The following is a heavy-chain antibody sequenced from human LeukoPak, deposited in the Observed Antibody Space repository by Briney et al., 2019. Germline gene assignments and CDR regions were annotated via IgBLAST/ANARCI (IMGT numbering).Heavy chain of an antibody. CDR1: GFTFSSYG. CDR2: ISYDGSNK. V-gene: IGHV3-33*05. J-gene: IGHJ6*02. CDR3: ARERRVLLWFGEPYYGMDV. D-gene: IGHD3-10*01. Sequence: GGSLRLSCAASGFTFSSYGMHWVRQAPGKGLEWVAVISYDGSNKYYADSVKGRFTISRDNAKNSLYLQMNSLRAEDTAVYYCARERRVLLWFGEPYYGMDVWGQGTTVTVSS.